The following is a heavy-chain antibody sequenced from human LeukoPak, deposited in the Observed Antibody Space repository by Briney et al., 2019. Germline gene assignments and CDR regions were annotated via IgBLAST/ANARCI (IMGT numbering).Heavy chain of an antibody. D-gene: IGHD6-19*01. Sequence: SVTVSCKASGGTFSIYAISWVRQAPGQGLEWMGGIIPIFGTANYAQKFQGRVTITADKSTSTAYMELSSLRSEDTAVYYCAGDGVAGGFDYWGQGILVTVSS. J-gene: IGHJ4*02. CDR3: AGDGVAGGFDY. V-gene: IGHV1-69*06. CDR2: IIPIFGTA. CDR1: GGTFSIYA.